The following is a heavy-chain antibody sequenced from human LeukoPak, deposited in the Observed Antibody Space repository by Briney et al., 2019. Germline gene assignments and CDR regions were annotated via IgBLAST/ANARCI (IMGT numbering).Heavy chain of an antibody. CDR3: ARDHSEYYDFWSGYLYYYYYMDV. D-gene: IGHD3-3*01. V-gene: IGHV1-18*01. J-gene: IGHJ6*03. CDR1: GYTFTSYG. Sequence: ASVKVSCKASGYTFTSYGFSWVRQAPGQGLEWMGWISAYNGNTNYAQKLQGRVTMTTDTSTSTAYMELRSLRSDDTAVYYCARDHSEYYDFWSGYLYYYYYMDVWGKGTTVTVSS. CDR2: ISAYNGNT.